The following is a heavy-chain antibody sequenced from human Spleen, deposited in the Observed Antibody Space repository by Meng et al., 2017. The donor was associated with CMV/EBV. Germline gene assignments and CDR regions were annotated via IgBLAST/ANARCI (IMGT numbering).Heavy chain of an antibody. CDR3: AKGGYSYAYKSLSWFGP. V-gene: IGHV4-39*07. Sequence: SISGSDCYGGWIHKSSGKGLEWIGNIYYSGSTYYNPSLKSRVTISVDTSKNQFSLKLNSVTAADTAVYYCAKGGYSYAYKSLSWFGPWGLGTLVTVSS. J-gene: IGHJ5*02. CDR1: SISGSDCY. D-gene: IGHD5-18*01. CDR2: IYYSGST.